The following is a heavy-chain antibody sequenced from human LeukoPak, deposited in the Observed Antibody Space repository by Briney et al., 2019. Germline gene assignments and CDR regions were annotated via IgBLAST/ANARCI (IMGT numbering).Heavy chain of an antibody. V-gene: IGHV3-23*01. CDR1: GFTFSSYA. D-gene: IGHD4-17*01. J-gene: IGHJ4*02. CDR2: ISGSDGST. Sequence: LPGGSLRPSCAASGFTFSSYAMTWVRQAPGKGLEWVSTISGSDGSTYYADSVKGRFTISRDNSKNTLYLQMNSLRAEDTAVYYCAKHVYGDRWTGVDYWGQGTLVTVSS. CDR3: AKHVYGDRWTGVDY.